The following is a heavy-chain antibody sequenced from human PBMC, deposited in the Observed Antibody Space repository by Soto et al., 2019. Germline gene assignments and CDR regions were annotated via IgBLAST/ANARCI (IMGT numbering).Heavy chain of an antibody. CDR3: AKEGSVYDFWSGPQRYYYYMDV. Sequence: GGSLRLSCASSGFTFSSYAMSWVRQAPGKGLEWVSAISGSGGSTYYADSVKGRFTISRDNSKNTLYLQMNSLRAEDTAVYYCAKEGSVYDFWSGPQRYYYYMDVWGKGTTVTVSS. CDR2: ISGSGGST. D-gene: IGHD3-3*01. V-gene: IGHV3-23*01. J-gene: IGHJ6*03. CDR1: GFTFSSYA.